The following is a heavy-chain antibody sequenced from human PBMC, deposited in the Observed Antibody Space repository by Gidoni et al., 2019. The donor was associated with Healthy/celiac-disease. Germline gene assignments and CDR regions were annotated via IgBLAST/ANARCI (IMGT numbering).Heavy chain of an antibody. CDR1: GGAISSYY. D-gene: IGHD2-2*01. CDR2: IYYSGST. CDR3: ARTDIVVVPAAGPLFDY. Sequence: QVQLQESGPGLVKPSETLSLTCTVSGGAISSYYWSWIRQPPGKGLEWIGYIYYSGSTNYNPSLTSRVTISVDTAKNQFSLKLSSVTAADTAVYYCARTDIVVVPAAGPLFDYWGQGTLVTVSS. V-gene: IGHV4-59*01. J-gene: IGHJ4*02.